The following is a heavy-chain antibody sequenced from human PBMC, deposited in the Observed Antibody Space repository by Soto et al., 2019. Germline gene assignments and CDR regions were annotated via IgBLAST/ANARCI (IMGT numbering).Heavy chain of an antibody. J-gene: IGHJ6*02. Sequence: GGSLRLSCAASGFTFSSYGMHWVRQAPGKGLEWVAVISYDGSNKYYADSVKGRFTISRDNSKNTLYLQMNSLRAEDTAVYYCAKSVWSGSYYGYYGMDVWGQGTTVTVSS. CDR2: ISYDGSNK. V-gene: IGHV3-30*18. CDR3: AKSVWSGSYYGYYGMDV. CDR1: GFTFSSYG. D-gene: IGHD1-26*01.